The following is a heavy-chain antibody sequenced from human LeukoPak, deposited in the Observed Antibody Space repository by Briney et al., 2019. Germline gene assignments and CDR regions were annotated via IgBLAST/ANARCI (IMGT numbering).Heavy chain of an antibody. CDR2: INPNSGGT. V-gene: IGHV1-2*02. CDR3: ARDAQTPAAGTDY. Sequence: ASVKVSCKASGYTFTGYYMYWVRQAPGQGLEWMGWINPNSGGTNYAQKLQGRVTMTTDTSTSTAYMELRSLRSDDTAVYYCARDAQTPAAGTDYWGQGTLVTVSS. J-gene: IGHJ4*02. CDR1: GYTFTGYY. D-gene: IGHD6-13*01.